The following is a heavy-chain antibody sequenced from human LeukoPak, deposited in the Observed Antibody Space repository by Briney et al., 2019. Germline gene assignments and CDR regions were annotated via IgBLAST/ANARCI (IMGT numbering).Heavy chain of an antibody. CDR2: ISGSGGST. V-gene: IGHV3-23*01. D-gene: IGHD3-22*01. Sequence: GGSLRLSCAASGFTFSSYAMSWVRQTPGYGLEWVSAISGSGGSTYYADSVKGRFTISRDNSKNTLYLQMNSLRAEDTAVYYCAKCRSGYDYYFDYWGQGTLVTVSS. CDR3: AKCRSGYDYYFDY. CDR1: GFTFSSYA. J-gene: IGHJ4*02.